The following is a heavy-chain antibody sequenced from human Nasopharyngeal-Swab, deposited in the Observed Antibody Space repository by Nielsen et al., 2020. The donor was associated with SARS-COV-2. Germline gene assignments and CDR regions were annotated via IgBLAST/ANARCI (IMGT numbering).Heavy chain of an antibody. D-gene: IGHD5-12*01. CDR2: FDPEDGET. CDR3: ARGLGSGYDYYYYYMDV. Sequence: ASVKVSCKVSGYTLTELSMHWVRQAPGKGLEWMGGFDPEDGETIYAQKFQGRVTMTEDTSTDTAYMELRSLRSDDTAVYYCARGLGSGYDYYYYYMDVWGKGTTVTVSS. J-gene: IGHJ6*03. CDR1: GYTLTELS. V-gene: IGHV1-24*01.